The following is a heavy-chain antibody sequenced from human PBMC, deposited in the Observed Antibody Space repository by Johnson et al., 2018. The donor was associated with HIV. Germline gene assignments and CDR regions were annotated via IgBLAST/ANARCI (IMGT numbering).Heavy chain of an antibody. D-gene: IGHD3-3*01. CDR3: ARADRVNDAFDI. V-gene: IGHV3-66*01. Sequence: VQLVESGGGVVQPGRSLRLSCAASGFIVSSESMSWVRQAPGKGLAWVSTLYSGGNTSYADSVEGRFTTSSDVSRNTLYLQMNSLRAEDTAVYYCARADRVNDAFDIWGQGTLVTVSS. CDR1: GFIVSSES. J-gene: IGHJ3*02. CDR2: LYSGGNT.